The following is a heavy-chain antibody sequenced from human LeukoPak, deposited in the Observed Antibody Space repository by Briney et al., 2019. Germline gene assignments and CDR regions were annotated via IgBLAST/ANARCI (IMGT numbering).Heavy chain of an antibody. V-gene: IGHV3-9*01. CDR2: ISWNSGSI. Sequence: PGGSLRLSCAASGFTFDDYAMHWVRQAPGKGLEWVSGISWNSGSIGYADSVKGRFTISRDNAKNSLYLQMNSLRAEDTALYYCAKGQGTMIVVGNPDYWGQGTLVTVSS. J-gene: IGHJ4*02. CDR1: GFTFDDYA. D-gene: IGHD3-22*01. CDR3: AKGQGTMIVVGNPDY.